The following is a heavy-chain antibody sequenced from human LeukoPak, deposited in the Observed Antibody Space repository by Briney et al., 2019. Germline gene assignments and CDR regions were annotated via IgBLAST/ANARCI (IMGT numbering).Heavy chain of an antibody. J-gene: IGHJ4*02. D-gene: IGHD6-13*01. CDR3: ARVNIPAAGFGFDY. Sequence: SETLSLTCTVSGGSISSYYWSWIRQPAGKGLEWIGRIYTSGSTNYNPSLKSRVTISVDTSKNQFSLKLSSVTAPDTALYYCARVNIPAAGFGFDYWGQGTLVTVSS. CDR2: IYTSGST. CDR1: GGSISSYY. V-gene: IGHV4-4*07.